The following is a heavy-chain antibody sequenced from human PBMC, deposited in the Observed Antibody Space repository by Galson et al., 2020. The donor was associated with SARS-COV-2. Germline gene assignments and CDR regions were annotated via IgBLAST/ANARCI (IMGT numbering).Heavy chain of an antibody. D-gene: IGHD3-22*01. Sequence: SVKVSCKASGGTFSSYAISWVRQAPGQGLEWMGGIIPIFGTANYAQKFQGRVTITADESTSTAYMELSSLRSEDTAVYYCARLHDSSGYSDYYYYGMDVWGQGTTVTISS. CDR2: IIPIFGTA. CDR1: GGTFSSYA. CDR3: ARLHDSSGYSDYYYYGMDV. V-gene: IGHV1-69*13. J-gene: IGHJ6*02.